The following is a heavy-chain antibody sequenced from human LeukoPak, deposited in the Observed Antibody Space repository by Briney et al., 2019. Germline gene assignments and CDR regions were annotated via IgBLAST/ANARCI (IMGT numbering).Heavy chain of an antibody. J-gene: IGHJ4*02. CDR1: GDSISSDGYY. CDR3: ARDRHDWNYYYFDY. D-gene: IGHD1-7*01. V-gene: IGHV4-31*03. Sequence: SETLSLTCNVSGDSISSDGYYWSWIRQHPGMGLEWIGHISHRGSTNYNPSLKSRLSILVDTSKNQFSLKLSSVTAADTAVYYCARDRHDWNYYYFDYWGQGTLVTVFS. CDR2: ISHRGST.